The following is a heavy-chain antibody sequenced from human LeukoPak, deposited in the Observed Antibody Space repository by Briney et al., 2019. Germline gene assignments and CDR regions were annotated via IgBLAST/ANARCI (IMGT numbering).Heavy chain of an antibody. CDR2: INPLDVAT. CDR3: AKDGGVDPTMASLDYFDL. V-gene: IGHV1-46*04. D-gene: IGHD5-18*01. Sequence: ASVKVSCKASGYTFTNSHMHWVRQAPGLGLEWMGIINPLDVATSYAQKLQGRVTMTSDTSTSTVYMELGSLKSECTAVYYCAKDGGVDPTMASLDYFDLWGQGTLVTVSS. CDR1: GYTFTNSH. J-gene: IGHJ4*02.